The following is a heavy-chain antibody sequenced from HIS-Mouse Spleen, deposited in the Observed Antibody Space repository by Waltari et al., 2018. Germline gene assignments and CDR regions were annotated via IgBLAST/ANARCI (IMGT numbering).Heavy chain of an antibody. D-gene: IGHD6-13*01. Sequence: QLQLQESGPGLVKPSETLSLTCTVSGGSLSSSIYYWGSLRQPPGKGLEWIGSIYYRGSTYYNPSLKSRVTISVDTSKNQFSLKLSSVTAADTAVYYCAREIPYSSSWYDWYFDLWGRGTLVTVSS. J-gene: IGHJ2*01. CDR3: AREIPYSSSWYDWYFDL. V-gene: IGHV4-39*07. CDR2: IYYRGST. CDR1: GGSLSSSIYY.